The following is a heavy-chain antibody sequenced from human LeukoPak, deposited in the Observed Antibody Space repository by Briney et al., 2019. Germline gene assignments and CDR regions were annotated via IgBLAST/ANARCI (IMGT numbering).Heavy chain of an antibody. D-gene: IGHD6-19*01. CDR1: GGSTSSSSYY. V-gene: IGHV4-39*01. CDR3: ARHHAGIAVAGTDFDY. CDR2: IYYSGST. Sequence: SETLSLTCTVSGGSTSSSSYYSGWIRHPPGKGLEWIGRIYYSGSTYYNPPLKSRVTISVDTSKNQFSLKLSSVTAADTAVYYCARHHAGIAVAGTDFDYWGQGTPVTVSS. J-gene: IGHJ4*02.